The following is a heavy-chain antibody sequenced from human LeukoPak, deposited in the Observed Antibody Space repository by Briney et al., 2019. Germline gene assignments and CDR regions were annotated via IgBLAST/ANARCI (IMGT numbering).Heavy chain of an antibody. J-gene: IGHJ4*02. CDR3: ARPYYYDSSGYLFDY. D-gene: IGHD3-22*01. CDR1: GYTFTSYG. V-gene: IGHV1-18*01. Sequence: GASVKVSCKASGYTFTSYGISWVRQAPGQGLEWMGWISAYNGNTNYAQKLQGRVTMTTDTSTSTAYMELRSLRSDDTAVYYCARPYYYDSSGYLFDYWGQGTLVTVSS. CDR2: ISAYNGNT.